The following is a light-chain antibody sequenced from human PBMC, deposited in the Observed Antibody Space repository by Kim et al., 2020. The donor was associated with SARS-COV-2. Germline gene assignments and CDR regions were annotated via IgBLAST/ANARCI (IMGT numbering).Light chain of an antibody. CDR3: QQYGSSPYT. CDR1: QSVSSSY. V-gene: IGKV3-20*01. Sequence: SPGERVTLFCRASQSVSSSYLAWYQQKVGQAPRLLIYGASSRATGIPDRFSGSGSGTDFTLTISRLEPEDFAVYYCQQYGSSPYTFGQGTKVDIK. CDR2: GAS. J-gene: IGKJ2*01.